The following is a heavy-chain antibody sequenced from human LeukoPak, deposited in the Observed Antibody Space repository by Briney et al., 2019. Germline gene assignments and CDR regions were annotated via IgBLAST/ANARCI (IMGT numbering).Heavy chain of an antibody. CDR1: GFTFSTYA. CDR2: ISSNGGST. J-gene: IGHJ4*02. Sequence: GGSLRLSCSASGFTFSTYAMHWVRQAPGKGLEYVSAISSNGGSTYYADSVKGRFTISRDNSKNTLYLQMSSLRAEDTAVYYCVKHGYSSSWYNGLGCHLDYWGQGTLVTVSS. CDR3: VKHGYSSSWYNGLGCHLDY. D-gene: IGHD6-13*01. V-gene: IGHV3-64D*09.